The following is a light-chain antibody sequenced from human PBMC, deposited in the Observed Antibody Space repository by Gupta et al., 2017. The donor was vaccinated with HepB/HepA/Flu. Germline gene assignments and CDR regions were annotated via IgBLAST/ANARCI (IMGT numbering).Light chain of an antibody. CDR3: AAWDDSMNGVV. CDR2: SNN. CDR1: SSNIGSNT. Sequence: SVLPQPPSASGTPGQRVTISCSGSSSNIGSNTVNWYQQLPGTAPKLLIYSNNQRPSGVPARFSGSKSGTSASLAISGLQSEEEADYYCAAWDDSMNGVVFGGGTKLTGL. V-gene: IGLV1-44*01. J-gene: IGLJ2*01.